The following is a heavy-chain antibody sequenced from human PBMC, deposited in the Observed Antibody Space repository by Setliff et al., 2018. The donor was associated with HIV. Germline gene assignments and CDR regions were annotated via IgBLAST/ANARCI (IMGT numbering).Heavy chain of an antibody. D-gene: IGHD4-17*01. J-gene: IGHJ4*02. Sequence: PGGSLRLSCAASGFTFSSYAMSWVRQAPGKGLEWVSTIPVGDPTTYYAASVKGRFTISRDNSKNTLYLQMNSLTADDTAVYYCARAVTTLTAPTHFDYWGQGTLVTVSS. CDR2: IPVGDPTT. CDR3: ARAVTTLTAPTHFDY. CDR1: GFTFSSYA. V-gene: IGHV3-23*01.